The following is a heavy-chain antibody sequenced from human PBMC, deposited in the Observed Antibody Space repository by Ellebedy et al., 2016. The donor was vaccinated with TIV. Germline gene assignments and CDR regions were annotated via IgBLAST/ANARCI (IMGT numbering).Heavy chain of an antibody. Sequence: MPGGSLRLSCNVSGGSVSRYYWTWIRQPPGKGLEWIGDIYYTGTTNYSPSLKSRVTLSIDPSKNQFSLRLTSVTAADTALYYCARSTYGGGLDYWGQGTLVTVSS. CDR3: ARSTYGGGLDY. J-gene: IGHJ4*02. CDR1: GGSVSRYY. D-gene: IGHD4-17*01. CDR2: IYYTGTT. V-gene: IGHV4-59*02.